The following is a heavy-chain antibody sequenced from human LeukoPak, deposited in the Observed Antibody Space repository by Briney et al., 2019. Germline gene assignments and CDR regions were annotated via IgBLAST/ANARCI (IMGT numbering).Heavy chain of an antibody. CDR3: ARVPLRARTVTTSGWFDP. V-gene: IGHV3-48*03. CDR2: ISSSGSTI. J-gene: IGHJ5*02. CDR1: GFTFSSYE. D-gene: IGHD4-17*01. Sequence: GSLRLSCAASGFTFSSYEMNWVRQAPGKGLEWVSYISSSGSTIYYADSVKGRFTISRDNAKNSLYLQMNSLRAEDTAVCYCARVPLRARTVTTSGWFDPWGQGTLVTVSS.